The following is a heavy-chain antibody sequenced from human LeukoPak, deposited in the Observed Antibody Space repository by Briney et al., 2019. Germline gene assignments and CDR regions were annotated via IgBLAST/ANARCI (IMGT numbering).Heavy chain of an antibody. CDR1: GYTFTSYY. Sequence: ASVKVSCKASGYTFTSYYMHWVRQAPGQGLEYMGWINPNSGGTSYAQKFQGRVTLTRDTSISTAYMELSRLRSDDTAVYYCARGVTYYYDSGSSNFDYWGQGTLVTVSS. J-gene: IGHJ4*02. CDR3: ARGVTYYYDSGSSNFDY. D-gene: IGHD3-10*01. V-gene: IGHV1-2*02. CDR2: INPNSGGT.